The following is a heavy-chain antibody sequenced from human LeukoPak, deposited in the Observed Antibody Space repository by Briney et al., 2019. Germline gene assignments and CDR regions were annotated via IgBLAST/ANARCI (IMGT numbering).Heavy chain of an antibody. CDR1: GFTLSNYW. J-gene: IGHJ4*02. V-gene: IGHV3-7*01. Sequence: GGSLRLSCAASGFTLSNYWMSWVRQAPGQGLKWVANIKQYGSVKHSVDSVKGRFTISSDNAKNWLNLQINSPGAPDTAVYYCARGLHSFDYGGQGPLVSVSS. CDR2: IKQYGSVK. CDR3: ARGLHSFDY.